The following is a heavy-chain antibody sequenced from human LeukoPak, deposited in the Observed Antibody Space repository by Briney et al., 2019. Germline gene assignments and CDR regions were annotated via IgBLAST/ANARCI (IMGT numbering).Heavy chain of an antibody. Sequence: GGSLRLSCAASGFTFSSYAMSWVRQAPGKGLEWVSAISGRGGSEYYADSVKGRFTISRDNSKNTLYLQMNSLRAEDTAVYYCAKDAPIAVVGNGNPYYYGMDVWGQGTTVTVSS. CDR2: ISGRGGSE. V-gene: IGHV3-23*01. J-gene: IGHJ6*02. CDR1: GFTFSSYA. CDR3: AKDAPIAVVGNGNPYYYGMDV. D-gene: IGHD6-19*01.